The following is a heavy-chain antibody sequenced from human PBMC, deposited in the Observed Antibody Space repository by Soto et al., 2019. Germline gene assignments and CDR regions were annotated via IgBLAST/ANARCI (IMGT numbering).Heavy chain of an antibody. V-gene: IGHV3-33*01. CDR2: IWYDGSNK. CDR1: GFTFSSYG. J-gene: IGHJ4*02. CDR3: ASGHLYSSSRVDY. Sequence: GGSLRLSCAASGFTFSSYGMHWVRQAPGKGLEWVAVIWYDGSNKYYADSVKGRFTISRDNSKNTLYLQMNSLRAEDTAVYYCASGHLYSSSRVDYWGQGTLVTVSS. D-gene: IGHD6-6*01.